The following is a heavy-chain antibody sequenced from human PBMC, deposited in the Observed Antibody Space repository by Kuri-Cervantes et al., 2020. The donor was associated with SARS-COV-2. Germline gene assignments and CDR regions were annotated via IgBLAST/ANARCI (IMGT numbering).Heavy chain of an antibody. Sequence: SETLSLTCAVYGRSFSGYQWSWIRQTPGMGLEWIGQINDSGATKYNPSLKSRVIVSMDKSKNQFSLKLSSVTAADTAVYYCASVYSSSSPDFDYWGQGTLVTVSS. J-gene: IGHJ4*02. D-gene: IGHD6-6*01. CDR3: ASVYSSSSPDFDY. V-gene: IGHV4-34*01. CDR1: GRSFSGYQ. CDR2: INDSGAT.